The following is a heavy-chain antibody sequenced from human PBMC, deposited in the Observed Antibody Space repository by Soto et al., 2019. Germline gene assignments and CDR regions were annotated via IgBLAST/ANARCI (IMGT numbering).Heavy chain of an antibody. Sequence: GASVKVSCKASGYTFTSYDINWVRQATGQGLEWMGWMNPNSGNTGYAQKFQGRVIMTRNTSISTAYMELSSLRSEDTAVYYCAGGLGDYADPIPLLDAFDIWGQGTMVTGSS. CDR2: MNPNSGNT. D-gene: IGHD4-17*01. J-gene: IGHJ3*02. CDR3: AGGLGDYADPIPLLDAFDI. V-gene: IGHV1-8*01. CDR1: GYTFTSYD.